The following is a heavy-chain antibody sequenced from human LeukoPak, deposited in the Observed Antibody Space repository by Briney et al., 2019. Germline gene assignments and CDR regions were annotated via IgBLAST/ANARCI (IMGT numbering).Heavy chain of an antibody. CDR3: ARGFGYHELVWGPFDY. Sequence: SETLSLTCAVSGGSMNRTPNYWAWIRQPPGKGLEWIGSIHYRGSTFYNPSLKSRVTISVDTSKNQFSLRLSSVTAADTAVFYCARGFGYHELVWGPFDYWGQGILVTVSS. CDR1: GGSMNRTPNY. D-gene: IGHD5-12*01. V-gene: IGHV4-39*07. J-gene: IGHJ4*02. CDR2: IHYRGST.